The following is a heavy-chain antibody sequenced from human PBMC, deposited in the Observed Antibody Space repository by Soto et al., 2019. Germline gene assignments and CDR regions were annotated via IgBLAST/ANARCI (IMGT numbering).Heavy chain of an antibody. J-gene: IGHJ4*02. CDR1: GFTFSRHW. Sequence: EVQLVESGGGLVQPGGSLRLSCAASGFTFSRHWMTWVRQAPGKGLEYVANIKEDGSQKYYVDSVKGRFTISRDNAKNSVYLQMNSLRAEDSALYYCARDPYGDYGQVLDYWGQGTLVTVSS. V-gene: IGHV3-7*01. CDR2: IKEDGSQK. CDR3: ARDPYGDYGQVLDY. D-gene: IGHD4-17*01.